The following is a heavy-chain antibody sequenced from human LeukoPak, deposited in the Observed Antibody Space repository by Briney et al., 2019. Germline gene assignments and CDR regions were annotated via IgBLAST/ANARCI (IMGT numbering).Heavy chain of an antibody. Sequence: QPGGSLRLSCAASGFTFSSYAMHWVRQAPGKGLEWVAVISYDGSNKYYADSVKGRFTLSRDNSKNTLYLQMNSLRAEDTAVYYCARDFPFHCSSTSCPLGPDAFDIWGQGTMVTVSS. CDR2: ISYDGSNK. CDR3: ARDFPFHCSSTSCPLGPDAFDI. CDR1: GFTFSSYA. D-gene: IGHD2-2*01. V-gene: IGHV3-30-3*01. J-gene: IGHJ3*02.